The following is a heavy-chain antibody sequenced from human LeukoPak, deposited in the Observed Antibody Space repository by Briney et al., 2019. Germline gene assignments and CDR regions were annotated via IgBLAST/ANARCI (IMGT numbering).Heavy chain of an antibody. CDR2: INPNSGGT. Sequence: GASVKVSCKASGYTFTGYYMHWVRQAPGQGLEWMGWINPNSGGTNYAQKFQGWVTMTRDTSISTAYMEVSRLRSDDTAVYYCARGGSSWYPPYYYYYGMDVWGKGTTVTVSS. D-gene: IGHD6-13*01. CDR3: ARGGSSWYPPYYYYYGMDV. V-gene: IGHV1-2*04. CDR1: GYTFTGYY. J-gene: IGHJ6*04.